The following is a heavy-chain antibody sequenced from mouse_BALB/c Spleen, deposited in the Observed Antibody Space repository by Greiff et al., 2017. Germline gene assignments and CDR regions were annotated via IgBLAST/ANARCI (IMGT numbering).Heavy chain of an antibody. CDR3: ARGRYPAWFAY. J-gene: IGHJ3*01. V-gene: IGHV14-3*02. Sequence: EVQLQQSGAELVKPGASVKLSCTASGFNIKDTYMHWVKQRPEQGLEWIGRIDPANGNTKYDPKFQGKATITADTSSNTAYLQLSSLTSEDTAVYYCARGRYPAWFAYWGQGTLVTVSA. CDR1: GFNIKDTY. D-gene: IGHD2-14*01. CDR2: IDPANGNT.